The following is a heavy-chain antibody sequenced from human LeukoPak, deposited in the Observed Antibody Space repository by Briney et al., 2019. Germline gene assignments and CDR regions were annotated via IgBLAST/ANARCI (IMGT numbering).Heavy chain of an antibody. Sequence: PGGSLRLSCAASGFTFSSYSMNWVRQAPGKGLEWVSYISSSSSIIYYADSVKSRYTLSRDNAKNSLYLQMNSLRAEDTAVYYCASGYSSSWPRVYWGQGTLVTVSS. V-gene: IGHV3-48*01. D-gene: IGHD6-13*01. J-gene: IGHJ4*02. CDR3: ASGYSSSWPRVY. CDR2: ISSSSSII. CDR1: GFTFSSYS.